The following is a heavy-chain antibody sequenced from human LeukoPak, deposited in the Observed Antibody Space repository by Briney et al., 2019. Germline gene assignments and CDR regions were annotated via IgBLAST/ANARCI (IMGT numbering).Heavy chain of an antibody. J-gene: IGHJ4*02. CDR3: ANVPMYYDFWSGYSSHDY. CDR1: GFTFSSYA. V-gene: IGHV3-23*01. CDR2: ISGSGGST. D-gene: IGHD3-3*01. Sequence: GGSVRLSCAASGFTFSSYAMSWVRQAPGKGLEWVSAISGSGGSTYYADSVKGRFTISRDNSKNTLYLQMNSLRAEDTAVYYCANVPMYYDFWSGYSSHDYWGQGTLVTVSS.